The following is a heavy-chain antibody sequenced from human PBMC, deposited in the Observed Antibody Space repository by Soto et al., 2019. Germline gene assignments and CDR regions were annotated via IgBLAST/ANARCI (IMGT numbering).Heavy chain of an antibody. V-gene: IGHV1-46*01. CDR2: INPYGGAE. CDR1: GYTFTSTW. CDR3: VRERSLSSAYWWLDY. D-gene: IGHD3-22*01. J-gene: IGHJ4*02. Sequence: GSVKVFCKASGYTFTSTWMHWARQAAVQGLERMGIINPYGGAETYPEKLQGRGTMTRVTATATDYIQLSGPRPEDTPMYYSVRERSLSSAYWWLDYWGQRPQVTVSS.